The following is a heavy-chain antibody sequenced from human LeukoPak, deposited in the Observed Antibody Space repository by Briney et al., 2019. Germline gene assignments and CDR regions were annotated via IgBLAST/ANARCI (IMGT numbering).Heavy chain of an antibody. CDR2: IYYSGST. V-gene: IGHV4-30-4*07. D-gene: IGHD3-9*01. CDR1: GGSISSGGYS. Sequence: SETLSLTCAVSGGSISSGGYSWSWIRQPPGKGLEWIGYIYYSGSTYYNPSLKSRVTISVDTSKNQFSLKLSSVTAADTAVYYCARTPSFDWLTYFDYWGQGTLVTVSS. CDR3: ARTPSFDWLTYFDY. J-gene: IGHJ4*02.